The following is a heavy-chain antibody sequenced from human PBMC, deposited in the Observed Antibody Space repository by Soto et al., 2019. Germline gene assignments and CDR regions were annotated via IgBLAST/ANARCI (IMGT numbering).Heavy chain of an antibody. Sequence: EVQLVESGGGLVQPGGSLTLSCAASEFAFSSYWMTWVRQAPGKGLEWVANIRKDGSQRSYLDSVRGRFTSSRDNSKNSRDLQMNSLRAEDTALYFWARDVSPGSSGLYFDAFDMWGQGTRVTVSS. CDR3: ARDVSPGSSGLYFDAFDM. CDR1: EFAFSSYW. CDR2: IRKDGSQR. D-gene: IGHD6-25*01. V-gene: IGHV3-7*05. J-gene: IGHJ3*02.